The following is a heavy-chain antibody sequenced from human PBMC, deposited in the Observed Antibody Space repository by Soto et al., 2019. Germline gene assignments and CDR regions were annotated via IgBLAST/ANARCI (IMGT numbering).Heavy chain of an antibody. D-gene: IGHD2-2*01. Sequence: SETLSLTXAVSGGSISSSNWWSWVRQPPGKGLEWIGGIYHSGSTNYNPSLKSRVTISVDKSKNQFSLKLSSVTAADTAVYYCARDRTEGYCSSTSCYHYYYYGMDVWGQGTTVTVSS. J-gene: IGHJ6*02. CDR2: IYHSGST. V-gene: IGHV4-4*02. CDR3: ARDRTEGYCSSTSCYHYYYYGMDV. CDR1: GGSISSSNW.